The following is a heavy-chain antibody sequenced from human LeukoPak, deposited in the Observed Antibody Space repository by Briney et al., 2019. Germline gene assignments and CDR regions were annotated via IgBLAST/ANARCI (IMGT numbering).Heavy chain of an antibody. CDR3: ARDWAVTPRYFDL. J-gene: IGHJ2*01. CDR1: GFTFSSYS. Sequence: PGGSLRLSCAASGFTFSSYSMNWVRQAPGKGLEWVSSISSSSSYIYYADSVKGRFTVSRDNAKNSVYLQMNSLRAEDTAVYYCARDWAVTPRYFDLWGRGTLVTVSS. CDR2: ISSSSSYI. D-gene: IGHD4-17*01. V-gene: IGHV3-21*01.